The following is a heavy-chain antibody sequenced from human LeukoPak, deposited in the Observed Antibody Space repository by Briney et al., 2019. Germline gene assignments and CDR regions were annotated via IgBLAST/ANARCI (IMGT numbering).Heavy chain of an antibody. J-gene: IGHJ6*02. D-gene: IGHD1-26*01. CDR2: INWNGGGT. CDR3: AKHLTATNTYIFFGLDV. CDR1: GFSFKDYG. V-gene: IGHV3-9*01. Sequence: GGSLRLSCAATGFSFKDYGMHWVRQPPGKGLEWVSAINWNGGGTDYADSVKGRFTISRDNAKNSLYLQLSSLRPEDAALYYCAKHLTATNTYIFFGLDVWGQGTSVTVSS.